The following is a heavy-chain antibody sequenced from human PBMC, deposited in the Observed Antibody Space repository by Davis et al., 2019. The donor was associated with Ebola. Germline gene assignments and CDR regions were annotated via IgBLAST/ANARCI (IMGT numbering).Heavy chain of an antibody. CDR2: INPNTDAT. CDR1: GYTFTAYY. V-gene: IGHV1-2*06. CDR3: ARGGITMTVVPRDYYYGMDD. J-gene: IGHJ6*02. Sequence: AASVKVSCKASGYTFTAYYIHWVRQAPGQGLERMGRINPNTDATNYAQRFQGRVTMTRDTSTSTVYMELSRLGTDDTAVYYCARGGITMTVVPRDYYYGMDDWGQGTTVTVSS. D-gene: IGHD3-22*01.